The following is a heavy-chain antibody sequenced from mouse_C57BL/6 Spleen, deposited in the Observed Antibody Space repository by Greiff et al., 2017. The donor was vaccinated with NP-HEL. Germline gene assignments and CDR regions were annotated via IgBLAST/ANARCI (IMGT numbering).Heavy chain of an antibody. CDR3: ARGYGYDTGGDYYAMDY. CDR1: GYSFTSGYY. CDR2: ISYDGSN. V-gene: IGHV3-6*01. D-gene: IGHD2-2*01. J-gene: IGHJ4*01. Sequence: EVQLVESGPGLVKPSQSLSLTCSVTGYSFTSGYYWNWIRQFPGNKLEWMGYISYDGSNNYNPSLKNRITITRDTSKNQFFLKLNSVTTEDTATYYSARGYGYDTGGDYYAMDYWGQGTSVTVSS.